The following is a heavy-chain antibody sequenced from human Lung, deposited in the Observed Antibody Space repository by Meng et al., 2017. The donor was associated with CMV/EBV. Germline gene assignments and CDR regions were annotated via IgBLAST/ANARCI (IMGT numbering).Heavy chain of an antibody. V-gene: IGHV3-30-3*01. CDR2: ISYDGSNK. CDR3: ARGSGSSSFYYYYGMDV. D-gene: IGHD6-6*01. CDR1: GFTFSSYA. Sequence: LXCAASGFTFSSYAMHWVRQAPGKGREWVAVISYDGSNKYYADSVKGRFTISRDNSKNTLYLQKNSLRAEDTAVYYCARGSGSSSFYYYYGMDVWGQGXTVTVSS. J-gene: IGHJ6*02.